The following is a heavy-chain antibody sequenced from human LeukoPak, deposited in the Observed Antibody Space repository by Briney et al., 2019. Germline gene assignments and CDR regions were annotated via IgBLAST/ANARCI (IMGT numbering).Heavy chain of an antibody. J-gene: IGHJ4*02. CDR3: ARGGASQQWYYFDF. CDR1: GYTFTNYA. CDR2: INAGNGNT. V-gene: IGHV1-3*01. D-gene: IGHD5-18*01. Sequence: ASVNVSCKASGYTFTNYAVHWMRQATGQRLERMGWINAGNGNTEYSQRFRDRVSITRDTSASTAYMELSSLISEDTAIYYCARGGASQQWYYFDFWGQGTLVTVSS.